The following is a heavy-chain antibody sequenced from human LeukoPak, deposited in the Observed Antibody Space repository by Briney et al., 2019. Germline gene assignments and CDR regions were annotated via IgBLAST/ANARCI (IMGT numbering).Heavy chain of an antibody. J-gene: IGHJ5*02. V-gene: IGHV3-30*02. CDR3: AKGSWIQLWSELEFDP. CDR2: IRYDGSNK. CDR1: GFTFSSYG. Sequence: GGSLRLSCAASGFTFSSYGMHWVRQAPGKGLEWVAFIRYDGSNKYYADSVKGRFTISRDNSKNTLYLQMNSLRAEDTAVYYCAKGSWIQLWSELEFDPWGQGTLVTVSS. D-gene: IGHD5-18*01.